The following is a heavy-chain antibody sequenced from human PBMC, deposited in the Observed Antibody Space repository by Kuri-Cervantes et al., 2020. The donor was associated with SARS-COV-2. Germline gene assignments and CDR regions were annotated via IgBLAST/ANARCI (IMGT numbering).Heavy chain of an antibody. J-gene: IGHJ1*01. D-gene: IGHD3-22*01. CDR3: ARGLKSYYDSSGTKSLQH. CDR2: INTNTGNP. V-gene: IGHV7-4-1*02. Sequence: ASVKVSCKASGYTFTSYAMNWVRQAPGQGLEWMGWINTNTGNPTYAQGSTGRFVFSLDTSVSTAYLQISSLKAEDTAVYYCARGLKSYYDSSGTKSLQHWGQGTLVTVSS. CDR1: GYTFTSYA.